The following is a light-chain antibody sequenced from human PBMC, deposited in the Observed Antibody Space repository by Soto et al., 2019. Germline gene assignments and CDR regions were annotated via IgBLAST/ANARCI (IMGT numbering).Light chain of an antibody. V-gene: IGLV2-14*03. CDR3: SSYTTSNTRQIV. J-gene: IGLJ1*01. CDR2: DVS. Sequence: QSVLTQPASVSGSPGQPITISCTGTSSDVGGYNYVSWYQHHPGKAPKLLIYDVSNRPSGVSNRFSGSKSDNTASLTISGLQPEDEADYYCSSYTTSNTRQIVFGTGTKLTVL. CDR1: SSDVGGYNY.